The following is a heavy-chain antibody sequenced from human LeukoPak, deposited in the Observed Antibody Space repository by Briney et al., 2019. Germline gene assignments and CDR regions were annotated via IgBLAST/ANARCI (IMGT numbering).Heavy chain of an antibody. D-gene: IGHD4-17*01. Sequence: SETLSLTCAVYGGSFSGYYWSWIRQPPGKGLEWIGEINHSGSTNYNPSLKSRVTISVDTSKNQFSLKLSSVTAADTAVYYCARLSTVKYYTYYYYYYMDVWGKGTTVTISS. J-gene: IGHJ6*03. CDR2: INHSGST. CDR3: ARLSTVKYYTYYYYYYMDV. V-gene: IGHV4-34*01. CDR1: GGSFSGYY.